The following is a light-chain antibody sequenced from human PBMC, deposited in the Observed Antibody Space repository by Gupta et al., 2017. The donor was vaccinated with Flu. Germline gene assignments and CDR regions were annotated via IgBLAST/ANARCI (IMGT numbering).Light chain of an antibody. CDR2: GAS. J-gene: IGKJ5*01. CDR3: QQDGSSPSP. CDR1: QSVSSSY. Sequence: EIVLTQSPGTLSLSPGERATLSCRASQSVSSSYLAWYQQKPGQAPRLLIYGASSRATGIPDRFSGSGSGTDFTLTISRLEPEDFAVYYCQQDGSSPSPFGQGTRLEIK. V-gene: IGKV3-20*01.